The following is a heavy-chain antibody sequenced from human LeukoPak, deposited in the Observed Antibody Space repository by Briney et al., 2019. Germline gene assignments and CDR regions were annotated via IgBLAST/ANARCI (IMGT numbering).Heavy chain of an antibody. D-gene: IGHD6-13*01. Sequence: SETLSLTCTVSGLSIRSSFYWGWVRQPPGKGLEWIGNIYHSGTTYYNPSLMSRVTISVDTSKNQFSLKLSSVTAADTAVYYCARTPGSSSWYWGWFDPWGQGTLVTVSS. V-gene: IGHV4-38-2*02. CDR1: GLSIRSSFY. CDR2: IYHSGTT. CDR3: ARTPGSSSWYWGWFDP. J-gene: IGHJ5*02.